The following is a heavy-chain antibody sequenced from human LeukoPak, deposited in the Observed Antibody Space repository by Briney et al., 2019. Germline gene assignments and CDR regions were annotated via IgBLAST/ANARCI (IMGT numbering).Heavy chain of an antibody. CDR1: GGSISSSSYY. D-gene: IGHD6-13*01. CDR3: ARNARRIAAARPFDP. CDR2: IYYSGST. J-gene: IGHJ5*02. V-gene: IGHV4-39*07. Sequence: KPSETLSLTCTVSGGSISSSSYYWGWIRQPPGKGLEWIGSIYYSGSTYYNLSLKSRVTISVDTSKNQFSLKLSSVTAADAAVYYCARNARRIAAARPFDPWGQGTLVTVSS.